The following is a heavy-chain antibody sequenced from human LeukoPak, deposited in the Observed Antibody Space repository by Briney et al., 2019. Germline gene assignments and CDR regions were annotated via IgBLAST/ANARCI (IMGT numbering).Heavy chain of an antibody. V-gene: IGHV1-18*01. CDR1: GYTFTSYG. CDR3: ARGAIFGVVTDNWFDP. D-gene: IGHD3-3*01. Sequence: GASVKVSCKASGYTFTSYGISWVRQAPGQGLEWMGWISAYNGNTNYAQKLQGRVTMTTDTSTSTAYMELRSLRSDDTAVYYCARGAIFGVVTDNWFDPWGQGTLVTVSS. J-gene: IGHJ5*02. CDR2: ISAYNGNT.